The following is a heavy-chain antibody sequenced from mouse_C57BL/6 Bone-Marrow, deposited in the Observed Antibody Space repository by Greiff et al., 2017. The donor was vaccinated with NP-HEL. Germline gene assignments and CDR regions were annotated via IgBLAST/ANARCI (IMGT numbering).Heavy chain of an antibody. V-gene: IGHV1-69*01. D-gene: IGHD1-1*01. Sequence: QVQLQQPGAELVMPGASVKLSCKASGYTFTSYWMHWVKQRPGQGLEWIGEIDPSDSYTNYNQKFKGKSTLTVDKSSSTAYMQLSSLTSEDSAVYYYARESRITTVVAIDSWGQGTTLTVSS. CDR2: IDPSDSYT. J-gene: IGHJ2*01. CDR1: GYTFTSYW. CDR3: ARESRITTVVAIDS.